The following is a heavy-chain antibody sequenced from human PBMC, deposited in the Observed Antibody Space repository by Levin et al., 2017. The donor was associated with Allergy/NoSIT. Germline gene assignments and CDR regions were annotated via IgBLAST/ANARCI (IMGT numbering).Heavy chain of an antibody. CDR1: GGSIRSGGYY. Sequence: SPTLSLPCTVSGGSIRSGGYYWSWIRQHPGTGLEWIGYIFYSGSTYYNPSLKSRVTISVDTSKNQFSLKLNSVTAADTAVYYCAREWGSGYSDGQFDYWGQGTLVTVSS. D-gene: IGHD5-18*01. CDR2: IFYSGST. CDR3: AREWGSGYSDGQFDY. J-gene: IGHJ4*02. V-gene: IGHV4-31*03.